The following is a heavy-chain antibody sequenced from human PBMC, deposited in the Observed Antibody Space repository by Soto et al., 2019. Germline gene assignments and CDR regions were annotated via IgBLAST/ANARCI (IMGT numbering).Heavy chain of an antibody. CDR1: GYTLTGYY. CDR3: AIPYFPAMVVTAIPFDY. D-gene: IGHD2-21*02. Sequence: GASVKVSCKASGYTLTGYYMHWVRQAPGQGLEWMGWINPNSGGTNYAQKFQGRVTMTRDTSISTAYMELSRLRSDDTAVYYCAIPYFPAMVVTAIPFDYWGQGTLVTVSS. CDR2: INPNSGGT. J-gene: IGHJ4*02. V-gene: IGHV1-2*02.